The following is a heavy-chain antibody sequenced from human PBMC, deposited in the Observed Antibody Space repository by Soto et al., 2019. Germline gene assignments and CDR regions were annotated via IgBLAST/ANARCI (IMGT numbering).Heavy chain of an antibody. J-gene: IGHJ4*02. CDR3: ARRHGPFDF. V-gene: IGHV4-39*07. CDR1: SDSITSASYF. CDR2: IYYSGST. Sequence: SXSMSLTCTFSSDSITSASYFWAWIRKPPGKGLEWIGSIYYSGSTSYNPSLKSRVTISVDTSKNQFSLKMSSVTAADTAVYYCARRHGPFDFWGQGTLVTVSS.